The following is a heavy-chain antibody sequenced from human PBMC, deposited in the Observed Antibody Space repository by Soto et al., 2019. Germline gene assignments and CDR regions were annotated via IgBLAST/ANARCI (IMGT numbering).Heavy chain of an antibody. CDR3: AKDQGGSGGSCYYYYGMDV. CDR1: GFTFSSYG. CDR2: ISYDGSNK. V-gene: IGHV3-30*18. Sequence: GGSLRLSCAASGFTFSSYGMHWVRQAPGKGLEWVAVISYDGSNKYYADSVKGRFTISRDNSKNTLYLQMNSLRAEDTAVYYCAKDQGGSGGSCYYYYGMDVWGQGTTVTVSS. D-gene: IGHD2-15*01. J-gene: IGHJ6*02.